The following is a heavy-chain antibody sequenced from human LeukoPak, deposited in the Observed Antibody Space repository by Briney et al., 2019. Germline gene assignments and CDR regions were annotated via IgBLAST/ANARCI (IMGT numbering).Heavy chain of an antibody. CDR2: IGGTGDIT. CDR1: GFTVSSNY. CDR3: AKGPQVAPDASDI. V-gene: IGHV3-23*01. D-gene: IGHD2-15*01. Sequence: GGSLRLSCAASGFTVSSNYMSWVRQAPGKGLEWVSVIGGTGDITYYADSVKGRFTISRDNSKNTLYLQMNSLRAEDTAVYYCAKGPQVAPDASDIRGQGTMVTVSS. J-gene: IGHJ3*02.